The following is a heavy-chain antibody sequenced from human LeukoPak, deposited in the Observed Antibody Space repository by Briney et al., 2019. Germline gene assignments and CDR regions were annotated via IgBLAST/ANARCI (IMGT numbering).Heavy chain of an antibody. Sequence: GGSLRLSCAASGFTFSSYAMSWVRQAPGKGLEWVSAISGSGDSTYYADSVKGRFTISRDDSKNTLYLQMNSLRAEDTAVYYCGVDIVVVPGAPNWFDPWGQGTLVTVSS. CDR3: GVDIVVVPGAPNWFDP. J-gene: IGHJ5*02. CDR1: GFTFSSYA. CDR2: ISGSGDST. V-gene: IGHV3-23*01. D-gene: IGHD2-2*01.